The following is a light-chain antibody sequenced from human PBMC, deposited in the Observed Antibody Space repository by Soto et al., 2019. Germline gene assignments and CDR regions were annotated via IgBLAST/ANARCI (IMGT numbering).Light chain of an antibody. CDR1: QSISSW. V-gene: IGKV1-5*01. Sequence: DIQMTQSPSSLSASVGDRVTSXXRASQSISSWLAWYQQRPGKAPSLXITDASKLESGVPSRFSGSGSETEFTLTISSLQPDDSATYYCLQNNSFPCTFGQGTKVDI. CDR2: DAS. CDR3: LQNNSFPCT. J-gene: IGKJ1*01.